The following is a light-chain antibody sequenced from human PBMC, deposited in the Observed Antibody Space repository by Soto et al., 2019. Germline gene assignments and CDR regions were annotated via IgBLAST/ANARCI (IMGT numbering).Light chain of an antibody. Sequence: ASQSVSSDLAWYQQRPGQAPRLLIYDASTRATGIPARFSGSGSGTDFTLTITSLEPEDFAVYDCQQRSNWPPTFGQGTKVDIK. CDR2: DAS. V-gene: IGKV3-11*01. CDR3: QQRSNWPPT. J-gene: IGKJ1*01. CDR1: QSVSSD.